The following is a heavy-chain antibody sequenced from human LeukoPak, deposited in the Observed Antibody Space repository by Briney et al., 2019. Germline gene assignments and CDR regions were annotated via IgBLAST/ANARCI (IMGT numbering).Heavy chain of an antibody. V-gene: IGHV4-59*12. D-gene: IGHD5-12*01. Sequence: TSETLSLTCTVSGGSISSYYWSWIRQPPGKGLEWIGYIYYSGSTNYNPSLKSRVTISIDTSKNQFSLKLSSVTAADTAVYYCARVRGEWLRYFDYWGQGTLVTVSS. CDR1: GGSISSYY. CDR2: IYYSGST. J-gene: IGHJ4*02. CDR3: ARVRGEWLRYFDY.